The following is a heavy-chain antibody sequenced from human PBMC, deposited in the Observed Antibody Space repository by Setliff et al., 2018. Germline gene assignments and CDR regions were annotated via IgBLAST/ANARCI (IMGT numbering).Heavy chain of an antibody. V-gene: IGHV4-38-2*02. CDR2: IGHTGSI. J-gene: IGHJ4*02. D-gene: IGHD2-21*02. CDR1: GYPISSGYI. CDR3: ARDLGHGGDSDY. Sequence: PSETLSLTCTVSGYPISSGYIWGWIRQPPGKGLEWAGNIGHTGSINYNPSLKSRLTISRDTSKNQVSLKLNSVTATDTAVYYCARDLGHGGDSDYWGQGILVTVSS.